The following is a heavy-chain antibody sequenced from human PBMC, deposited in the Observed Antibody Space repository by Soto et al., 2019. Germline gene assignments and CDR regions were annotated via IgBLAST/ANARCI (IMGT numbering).Heavy chain of an antibody. D-gene: IGHD2-2*01. J-gene: IGHJ6*02. CDR2: ISYDGSNK. V-gene: IGHV3-30-3*01. CDR3: ARDLGPVNFVLVPAAAPDYYYYYGMDV. CDR1: GFTFSSYA. Sequence: LRLSCAASGFTFSSYAMHWVRQAPGKGLEWVAVISYDGSNKYYADSVKGRFTISRDNSKNTLYLQMNSLRAEDTAVYYCARDLGPVNFVLVPAAAPDYYYYYGMDVWGQGTTVTVPS.